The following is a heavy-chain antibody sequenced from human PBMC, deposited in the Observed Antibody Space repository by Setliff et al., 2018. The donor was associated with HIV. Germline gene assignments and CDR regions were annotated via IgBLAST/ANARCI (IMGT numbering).Heavy chain of an antibody. CDR2: IYYSGST. CDR3: ARRVILSYGYYFDY. J-gene: IGHJ4*02. D-gene: IGHD3-16*02. Sequence: SETLSLTCTVSGGSIISSSYYWGWIRQPPGKGLEWIGSIYYSGSTYYNPSLKSRVTISVDTSKNQFSLKLSSVTAADTAVYHCARRVILSYGYYFDYWGQGTLVTVSS. V-gene: IGHV4-39*01. CDR1: GGSIISSSYY.